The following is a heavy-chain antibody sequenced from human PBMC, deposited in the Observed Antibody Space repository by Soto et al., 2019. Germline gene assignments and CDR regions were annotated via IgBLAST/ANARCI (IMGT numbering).Heavy chain of an antibody. J-gene: IGHJ4*01. CDR2: IYHGGTT. Sequence: SETLSLTCLVSDFPISSPYSWGWIRQPPGRGLEWIGSIYHGGTTFYNPSLKSRITISVDTSNNQFSLKLTSVTAADTAVYYCARVHVMVVAGSTFDYWGHGTLVTVSS. D-gene: IGHD6-19*01. CDR1: DFPISSPYS. V-gene: IGHV4-38-2*01. CDR3: ARVHVMVVAGSTFDY.